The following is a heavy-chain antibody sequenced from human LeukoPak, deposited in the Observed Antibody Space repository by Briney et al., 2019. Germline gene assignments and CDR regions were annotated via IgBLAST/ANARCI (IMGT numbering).Heavy chain of an antibody. CDR2: ISGSGGST. V-gene: IGHV3-23*01. J-gene: IGHJ4*02. Sequence: GGSLRLSCAASGFTFSSYAMSWVRQAPGKGLEWVSTISGSGGSTSYADSVKSRFTISRDNSKNTLYLLMNSLRAEDTAVYYCAKDPTKLPPSFYFDYWGQGALVTVSS. CDR3: AKDPTKLPPSFYFDY. CDR1: GFTFSSYA. D-gene: IGHD2-15*01.